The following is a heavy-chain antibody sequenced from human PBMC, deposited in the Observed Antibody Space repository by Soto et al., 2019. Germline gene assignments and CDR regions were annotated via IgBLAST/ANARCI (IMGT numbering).Heavy chain of an antibody. CDR3: ARDTPYYDFWSGNTDYYYYMDV. CDR1: GFTFSNYS. V-gene: IGHV3-48*01. D-gene: IGHD3-3*01. CDR2: ISSSSSTI. Sequence: GRSLRLSCAASGFTFSNYSMNWVSQAPGKGLEWVSYISSSSSTIYYADSVKGRFTISRDNAKNSLYLQMNSLRAEDTAVYYCARDTPYYDFWSGNTDYYYYMDVWGKGTTVTVSS. J-gene: IGHJ6*03.